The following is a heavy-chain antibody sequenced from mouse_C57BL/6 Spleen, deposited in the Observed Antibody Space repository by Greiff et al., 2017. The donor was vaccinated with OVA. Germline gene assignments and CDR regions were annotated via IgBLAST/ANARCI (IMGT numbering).Heavy chain of an antibody. V-gene: IGHV1-76*01. CDR1: GYTFTDYY. CDR2: IYPGSGNT. Sequence: QVQLQQSGAELVRPGASVKLSCKASGYTFTDYYINWVKQRPGQGLEWIARIYPGSGNTYYNEKFKGKATLTAEKSSSTAYMQLSSLTSEDSAVYFCARWDYGSSSWGQGTTLTVSS. D-gene: IGHD1-1*01. CDR3: ARWDYGSSS. J-gene: IGHJ2*01.